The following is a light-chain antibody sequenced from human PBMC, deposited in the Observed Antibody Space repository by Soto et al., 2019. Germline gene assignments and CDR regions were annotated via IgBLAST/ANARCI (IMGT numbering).Light chain of an antibody. CDR3: QQSYSSPPT. J-gene: IGKJ1*01. CDR1: QSVTTY. V-gene: IGKV1-39*01. CDR2: AAS. Sequence: DIQLTPSPSSRSASVGDRVTITCRASQSVTTYLNWYQVKPGKAPKLLIFAASSLQSGVPSRFSGSRSGPDFTLTISSLQPEDFATYYCQQSYSSPPTFGQGTKVDIK.